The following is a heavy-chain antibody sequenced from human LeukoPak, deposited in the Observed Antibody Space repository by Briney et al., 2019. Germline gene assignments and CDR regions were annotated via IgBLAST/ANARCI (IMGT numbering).Heavy chain of an antibody. CDR1: GFTFSSYS. Sequence: GGSLRLSCAASGFTFSSYSMNWVRQAPGKGLEWVSYISSSTSNIYYADSVKGRFTISRDNAKNSLYLQMNSLRAEDTAVYYCARDPYFGDNPEGWGQGTLVTVSS. CDR2: ISSSTSNI. V-gene: IGHV3-21*05. CDR3: ARDPYFGDNPEG. D-gene: IGHD4-23*01. J-gene: IGHJ4*02.